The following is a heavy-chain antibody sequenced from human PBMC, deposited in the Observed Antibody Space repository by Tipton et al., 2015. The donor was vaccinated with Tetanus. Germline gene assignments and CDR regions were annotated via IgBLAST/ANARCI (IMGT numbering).Heavy chain of an antibody. D-gene: IGHD6-19*01. Sequence: QLVQSGAEVKKPGASVKVSCKTAGYSFTGYYIHWVRQAPGQGLAWMGWINPNSGGTNYAQKIKGRVTMTRDTSISTVYMELSRLKAADTAVYFCARSGWAGSPYYYCMDVWGRGTTVTVSS. CDR1: GYSFTGYY. CDR3: ARSGWAGSPYYYCMDV. J-gene: IGHJ6*02. CDR2: INPNSGGT. V-gene: IGHV1-2*02.